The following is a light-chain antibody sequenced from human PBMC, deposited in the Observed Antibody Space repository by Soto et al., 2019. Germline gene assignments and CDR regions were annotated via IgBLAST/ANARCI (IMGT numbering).Light chain of an antibody. V-gene: IGLV2-14*01. CDR1: SSDVGGYNY. CDR3: SSFTGSSTLAYV. CDR2: EVS. J-gene: IGLJ1*01. Sequence: QSVLTQPASVSGSPGQSITISCTGISSDVGGYNYVSWYQQHPGKAPKLMIYEVSNRPSGVSNRFSGSKSGNTASLTISGLQTEDEADYYCSSFTGSSTLAYVFGTGTQLTVL.